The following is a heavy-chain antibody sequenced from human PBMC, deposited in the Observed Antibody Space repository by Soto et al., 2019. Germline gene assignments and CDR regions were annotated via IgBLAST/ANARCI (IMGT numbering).Heavy chain of an antibody. CDR1: GFSFSTYG. V-gene: IGHV3-23*01. CDR3: AKWNGYGDY. J-gene: IGHJ4*02. Sequence: EVQLLESGGCLVQPGGSLRLSCAVSGFSFSTYGVTWVRQAPGKGLEWVSGVSGGSGVTHYADSVKGRFTITGDNSKNTVYLHLNSLRVDDTAVYYCAKWNGYGDYWGQGTLVTVSS. D-gene: IGHD1-1*01. CDR2: VSGGSGVT.